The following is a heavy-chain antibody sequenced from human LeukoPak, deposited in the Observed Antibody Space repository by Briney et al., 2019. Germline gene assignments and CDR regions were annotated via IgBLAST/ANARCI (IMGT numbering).Heavy chain of an antibody. CDR1: GGSISSYY. J-gene: IGHJ4*02. CDR3: ARQRGRWDSFDY. V-gene: IGHV4-59*08. Sequence: KPSETLSLTCTVSGGSISSYYWGWIRQPPRKGLEWIGYIYYSGSTNYNPALKRRVTISVDTSKNQFSLKLSSVTAADTAVYYCARQRGRWDSFDYWGQGTLVTVSS. CDR2: IYYSGST. D-gene: IGHD1-26*01.